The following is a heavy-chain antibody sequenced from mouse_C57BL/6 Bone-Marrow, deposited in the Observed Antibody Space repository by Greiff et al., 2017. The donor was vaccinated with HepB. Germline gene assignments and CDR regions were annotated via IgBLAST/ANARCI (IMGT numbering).Heavy chain of an antibody. D-gene: IGHD1-1*01. CDR2: IYPGGGYT. Sequence: QVQLKESGAELVRPGTSVKMSCKASGYTFTNYWIGWAKQRPGHGLEWIGDIYPGGGYTNYNEKFKGKATLTADKSSSTAYMQFSSLTSEDSAIYYCARSRSLSMDYWGQGTSVTVSS. J-gene: IGHJ4*01. V-gene: IGHV1-63*01. CDR1: GYTFTNYW. CDR3: ARSRSLSMDY.